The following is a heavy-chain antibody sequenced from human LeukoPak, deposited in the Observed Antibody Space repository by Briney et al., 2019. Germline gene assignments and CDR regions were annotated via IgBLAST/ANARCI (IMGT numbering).Heavy chain of an antibody. CDR3: AREDMVNDAFDI. CDR2: ISYDGSNK. Sequence: PGRSLRLSCAASGFTFSSYAMHWVRQAPGKGLEWVAVISYDGSNKYYADSVKGRFTISRDNSKNTLYLQMNSLGAEDTAVYYCAREDMVNDAFDIWGQGTMVTVSS. J-gene: IGHJ3*02. D-gene: IGHD5-18*01. V-gene: IGHV3-30-3*01. CDR1: GFTFSSYA.